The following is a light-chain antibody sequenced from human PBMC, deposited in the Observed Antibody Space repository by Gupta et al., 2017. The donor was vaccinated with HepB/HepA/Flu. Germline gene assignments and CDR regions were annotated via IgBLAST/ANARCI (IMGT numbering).Light chain of an antibody. CDR1: QSISSW. J-gene: IGKJ2*01. V-gene: IGKV1-5*03. CDR2: KAS. Sequence: DIQMTQSPSTLSASLGDRVTITCRASQSISSWLAWYQQKPGKAPKLLIYKASSLESGVPSRFSGSGSGTELTLTISSLQPDDIATYYCQHYNSSRFTFGPGTKVEIK. CDR3: QHYNSSRFT.